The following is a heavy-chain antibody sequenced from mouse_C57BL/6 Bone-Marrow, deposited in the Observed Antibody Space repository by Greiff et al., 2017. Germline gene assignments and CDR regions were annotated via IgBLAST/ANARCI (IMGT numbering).Heavy chain of an antibody. CDR2: IYPGSGST. CDR1: GYTFTSYW. D-gene: IGHD2-3*01. V-gene: IGHV1-55*01. CDR3: ALIYDGYYSLFDY. J-gene: IGHJ2*01. Sequence: VQLLQPGAELVKPGASVKMSCKASGYTFTSYWITWVKQRPGQGLEWIGDIYPGSGSTNYNEKFKSKATLTVDTSSSTAYMQLSSLTSEDSAVYYCALIYDGYYSLFDYWGQGTTLTVSS.